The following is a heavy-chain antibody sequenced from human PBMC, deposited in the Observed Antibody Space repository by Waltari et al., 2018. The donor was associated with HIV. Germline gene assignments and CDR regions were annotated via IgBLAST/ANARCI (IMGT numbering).Heavy chain of an antibody. V-gene: IGHV3-74*01. CDR3: ARGVTVATITPFDQ. CDR1: VFTFSSFW. J-gene: IGHJ4*02. Sequence: EVQLVESGGGLLQPGGSQRLPCVAPVFTFSSFWIHAVRLIPGKGLEWVARISSDGRATTYVDSVKGRFTVSRDNAKNTLSLQMNSLRAEDTAVYYCARGVTVATITPFDQWGQGTLVTVSS. CDR2: ISSDGRAT. D-gene: IGHD5-12*01.